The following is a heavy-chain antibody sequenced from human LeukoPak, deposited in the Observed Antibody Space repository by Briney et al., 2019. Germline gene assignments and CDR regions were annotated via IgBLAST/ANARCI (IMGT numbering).Heavy chain of an antibody. CDR1: GYTFTDYH. V-gene: IGHV1-2*02. CDR2: INPNSGDT. CDR3: ATLMAHLDY. Sequence: GASVKVSCKAFGYTFTDYHMHWVRQAPGQGLEWMGWINPNSGDTNYAQKFQGRVSMTRDTTISTAYMELSRLRSDDTAMFYCATLMAHLDYWGQGTLVTVSS. J-gene: IGHJ4*02. D-gene: IGHD2-8*01.